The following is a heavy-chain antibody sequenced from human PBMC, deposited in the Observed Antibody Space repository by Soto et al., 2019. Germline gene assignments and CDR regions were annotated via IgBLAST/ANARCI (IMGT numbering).Heavy chain of an antibody. CDR1: GYTLTELS. CDR3: ATIIDYVWGSYRDYDY. D-gene: IGHD3-16*02. CDR2: FDPEDGET. V-gene: IGHV1-24*01. Sequence: ASVKVSCTVSGYTLTELSMHWVLQAPVKGLEWMGGFDPEDGETIYAQKFQGRVTMTEDTSTDTAYMELSSLRSEDTAVYYCATIIDYVWGSYRDYDYWGQGTLVTVSS. J-gene: IGHJ4*02.